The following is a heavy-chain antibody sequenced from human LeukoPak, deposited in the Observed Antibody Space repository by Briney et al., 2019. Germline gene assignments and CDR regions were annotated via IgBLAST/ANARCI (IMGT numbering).Heavy chain of an antibody. D-gene: IGHD6-13*01. CDR2: ISASGGST. Sequence: PGGSLRLSCAASGLTFSSYAMSWVRQAPGKGLEWVSGISASGGSTYYADSVKGRFTISRDNSKNTLYLQMNSLRAEDTAVYYCATRSGYSSSWYPQWGQGTLVTVSS. J-gene: IGHJ4*02. CDR1: GLTFSSYA. V-gene: IGHV3-23*01. CDR3: ATRSGYSSSWYPQ.